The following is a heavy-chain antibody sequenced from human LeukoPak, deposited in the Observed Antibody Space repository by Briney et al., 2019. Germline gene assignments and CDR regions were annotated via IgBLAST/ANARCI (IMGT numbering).Heavy chain of an antibody. CDR3: AGSLDLYDSSGYYGY. CDR1: GGTFSSYA. J-gene: IGHJ4*02. D-gene: IGHD3-22*01. CDR2: IIPILGIA. V-gene: IGHV1-69*04. Sequence: SVKVSCKASGGTFSSYAISWVRQAPGQGLEWMGRIIPILGIANYAQKFQGRVTITADKSTSTAYMELSSLRSEDTAVYYCAGSLDLYDSSGYYGYWGQGTLVTVSS.